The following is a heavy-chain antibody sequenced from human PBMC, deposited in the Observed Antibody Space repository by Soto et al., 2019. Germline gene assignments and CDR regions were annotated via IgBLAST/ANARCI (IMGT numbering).Heavy chain of an antibody. Sequence: QVQLVQSGAEVQKPGSSVKVSCKASGGTFSSYAISWVRQAPGQGLEWMGGIIPIFGTANYAQKFQGRVTITADESTSTAYMELSSLRSEDTAVYYCASSPMGKIAVARRPSVWYFDLWGRGTLVTVSS. CDR1: GGTFSSYA. J-gene: IGHJ2*01. D-gene: IGHD6-19*01. CDR2: IIPIFGTA. CDR3: ASSPMGKIAVARRPSVWYFDL. V-gene: IGHV1-69*01.